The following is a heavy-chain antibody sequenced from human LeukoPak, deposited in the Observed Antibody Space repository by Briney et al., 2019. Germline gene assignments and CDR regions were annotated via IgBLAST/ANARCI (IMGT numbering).Heavy chain of an antibody. CDR2: IYSGGST. V-gene: IGHV3-66*01. Sequence: GGSLRLSCAASGFTVSSNYMSWVRQAPGKGLEWVSVIYSGGSTYYADSVKGRFTISRDNSKNTLYLQMNSLRAEDTAVYYCARASSSSFNFDYWGQGTLVTVSS. CDR3: ARASSSSFNFDY. CDR1: GFTVSSNY. J-gene: IGHJ4*02. D-gene: IGHD6-6*01.